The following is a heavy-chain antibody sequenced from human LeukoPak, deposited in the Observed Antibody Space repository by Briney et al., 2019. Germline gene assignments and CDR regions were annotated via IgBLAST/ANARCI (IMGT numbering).Heavy chain of an antibody. CDR1: RFTFNRFW. D-gene: IGHD5-24*01. V-gene: IGHV3-74*03. J-gene: IGHJ3*02. CDR3: TRDYGMAGSTNAFDI. CDR2: INSDGSNT. Sequence: GGSLRLSCAASRFTFNRFWMHWVRQVPGKGLEWVPRINSDGSNTTYADSVRGRLTTSRDNAKDTVYLQMNSLRPDDTAVYYCTRDYGMAGSTNAFDIWGQGKMVTVSS.